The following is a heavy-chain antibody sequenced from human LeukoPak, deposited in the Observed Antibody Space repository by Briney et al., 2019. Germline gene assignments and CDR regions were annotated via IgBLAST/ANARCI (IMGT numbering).Heavy chain of an antibody. CDR1: GYAFTAYA. Sequence: ASVKVSCKSSGYAFTAYAMHWVRQAPGQGLEWMGWITPSDGANYAQKFQGRVTMTRDTSMSTAYMDLNRLTSDDTAVYFCARDRYGDGFAHFDYWGQGTLVTVSS. J-gene: IGHJ4*02. CDR2: ITPSDGA. D-gene: IGHD5-24*01. CDR3: ARDRYGDGFAHFDY. V-gene: IGHV1-2*02.